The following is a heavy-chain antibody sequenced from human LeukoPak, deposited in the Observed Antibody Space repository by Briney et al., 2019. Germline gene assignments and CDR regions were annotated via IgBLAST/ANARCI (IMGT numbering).Heavy chain of an antibody. CDR3: ASVDTAMNGIDY. D-gene: IGHD5-18*01. CDR2: ISSSSSYI. Sequence: KPGGSLRLSCAASGFSFSSYDMNWVRQAPGKGLEWVSSISSSSSYIYYADSVKGRFTISRDNAKNSLYLQMNSLRAEDTAVYYCASVDTAMNGIDYWGQGTLVTVSS. CDR1: GFSFSSYD. J-gene: IGHJ4*02. V-gene: IGHV3-21*01.